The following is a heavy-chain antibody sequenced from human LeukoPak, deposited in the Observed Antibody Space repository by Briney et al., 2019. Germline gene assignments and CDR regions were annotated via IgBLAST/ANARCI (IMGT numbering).Heavy chain of an antibody. CDR2: INHSGST. D-gene: IGHD6-6*01. CDR3: ARGRAKPLVGLPRDY. CDR1: GGSFSGYY. Sequence: PSETLSLTCAVYGGSFSGYYWSWIRQPPGKGLEWIGEINHSGSTNYNPSLKSRVTISVDTSKNQFSLKLSSVTAADTAVYYCARGRAKPLVGLPRDYWGQGTLVTVSS. V-gene: IGHV4-34*01. J-gene: IGHJ4*02.